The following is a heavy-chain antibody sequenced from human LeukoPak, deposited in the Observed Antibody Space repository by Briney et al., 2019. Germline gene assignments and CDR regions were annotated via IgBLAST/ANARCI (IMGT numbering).Heavy chain of an antibody. CDR1: GFTFSSYA. CDR3: ARDTMTSSWYCDD. D-gene: IGHD6-13*01. CDR2: ISGSDDNT. J-gene: IGHJ4*02. V-gene: IGHV3-23*01. Sequence: TGGSLRLSCAASGFTFSSYAMTWVRQAPGKGLEWVSVISGSDDNTYYADSVRGRFTISRDNSRNTLYLQMNSLRAEDTAVYYCARDTMTSSWYCDDWGQGTLVTVSS.